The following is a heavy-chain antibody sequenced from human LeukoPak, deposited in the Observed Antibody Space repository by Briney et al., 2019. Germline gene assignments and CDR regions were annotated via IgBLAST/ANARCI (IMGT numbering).Heavy chain of an antibody. CDR1: GFTFSSYA. CDR2: ISCDGSNK. V-gene: IGHV3-30-3*01. D-gene: IGHD3-22*01. CDR3: ARDGGGYYDSSGYSQLFDY. J-gene: IGHJ4*02. Sequence: PGGSLRLSCAASGFTFSSYAMHWVRQAPGKGLEWVAVISCDGSNKYYAGSVKGRFTISRDNSKNTLYLQMNSLRAEDTAVYYCARDGGGYYDSSGYSQLFDYWGQGTLVT.